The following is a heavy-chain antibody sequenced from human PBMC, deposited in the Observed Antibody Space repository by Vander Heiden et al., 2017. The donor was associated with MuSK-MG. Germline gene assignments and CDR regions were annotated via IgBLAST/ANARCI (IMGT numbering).Heavy chain of an antibody. V-gene: IGHV3-23*01. J-gene: IGHJ5*02. CDR2: MSGSGGYT. CDR1: GLTFRTSA. CDR3: AKTFIEVAGPFDP. Sequence: EVRPLESGGAFVQPGRSLRLPVAASGLTFRTSALPSVRQAPGKGLEWVSTMSGSGGYTYYADSVKGRFTISRDNSKNTLYLQMNSLRADDTAVYYCAKTFIEVAGPFDPWGQGTLVTVSS. D-gene: IGHD6-19*01.